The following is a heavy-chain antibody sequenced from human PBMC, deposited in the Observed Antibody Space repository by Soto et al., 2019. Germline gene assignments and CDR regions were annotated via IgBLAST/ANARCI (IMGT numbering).Heavy chain of an antibody. CDR2: IIPILGIA. D-gene: IGHD5-12*01. CDR1: GGTFSSYT. V-gene: IGHV1-69*02. CDR3: ARGARATILSFDY. Sequence: QVQLVQSGAEVKKPGSSVKVSCKASGGTFSSYTISWVRQAPGQGLEWMGRIIPILGIANYAQKFQGRVTITADKSTSTAYMELSSLRSEDTAVYYCARGARATILSFDYWGQGTLVTVSS. J-gene: IGHJ4*02.